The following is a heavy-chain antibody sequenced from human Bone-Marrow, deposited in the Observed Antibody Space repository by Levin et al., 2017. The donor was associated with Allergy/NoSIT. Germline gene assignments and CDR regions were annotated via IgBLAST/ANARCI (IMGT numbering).Heavy chain of an antibody. V-gene: IGHV3-74*01. Sequence: GESLKISCAASGFSFRSYWMHWVRQAPGKGLVWVSRINSDGSSTSYADSVKGRFTISRDNAKNTLYLQMNSLRGEDTAVYYCARGTRIDYLDYWGQGTLVTVSS. CDR3: ARGTRIDYLDY. CDR2: INSDGSST. CDR1: GFSFRSYW. D-gene: IGHD2-15*01. J-gene: IGHJ4*02.